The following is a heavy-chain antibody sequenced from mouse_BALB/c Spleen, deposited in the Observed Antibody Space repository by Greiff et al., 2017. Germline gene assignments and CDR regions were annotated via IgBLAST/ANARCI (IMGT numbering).Heavy chain of an antibody. V-gene: IGHV5-17*02. J-gene: IGHJ3*01. Sequence: EVMLVESGGGLVQPGGSRKLSCAASGFTFSSFGMHWVRQAPEKGLEWVAYISSGSSTIYYADTVKGRFTISRDNPKNTLFLQMTSLRSEDTAMYYCARSYDYDVGFAYWGQGTLVTVSA. CDR3: ARSYDYDVGFAY. D-gene: IGHD2-4*01. CDR1: GFTFSSFG. CDR2: ISSGSSTI.